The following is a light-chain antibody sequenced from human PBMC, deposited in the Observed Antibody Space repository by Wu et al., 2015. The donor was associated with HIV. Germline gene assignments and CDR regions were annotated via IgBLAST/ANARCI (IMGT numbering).Light chain of an antibody. CDR2: VAS. Sequence: EIVMTQSPATLSVSPGERATLSCRASQTVSRYQLAWYQQKPGQAPRLLIYVASSRATGVPDRFSGSGSGTDFTLTITRLEPEDFAVYYCQQYSDSPRTFGQGTKVEFK. CDR3: QQYSDSPRT. J-gene: IGKJ1*01. CDR1: QTVSRYQ. V-gene: IGKV3-20*01.